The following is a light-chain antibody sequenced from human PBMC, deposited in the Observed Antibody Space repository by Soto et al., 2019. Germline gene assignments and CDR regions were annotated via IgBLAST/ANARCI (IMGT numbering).Light chain of an antibody. CDR3: QQTDTIPRT. J-gene: IGKJ1*01. V-gene: IGKV1-39*01. CDR1: QSIASR. Sequence: DIQMTQSPSSLSAPVGDRVTITCRASQSIASRLNWYQQKPGSAPKLLIYGASTLESGVPSRFSGSGSGTDFTLTVSSLQVEDFATYYCQQTDTIPRTFGQGTKVDIK. CDR2: GAS.